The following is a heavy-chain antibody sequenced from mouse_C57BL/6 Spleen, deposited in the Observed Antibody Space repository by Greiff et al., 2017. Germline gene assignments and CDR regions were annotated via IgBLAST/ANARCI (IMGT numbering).Heavy chain of an antibody. D-gene: IGHD1-1*01. CDR1: GYTFTSYT. CDR2: INPSSGYT. CDR3: ARSVLGSAYYFDY. V-gene: IGHV1-4*01. J-gene: IGHJ2*01. Sequence: VQLQQSGAELARPGASVKMSCKASGYTFTSYTMHWVKQRPGQGLEWIGYINPSSGYTKYNQKFKDKATLTADKSSSTAYMQLSSLTSEDSAVYYCARSVLGSAYYFDYWGQGTTLTVSS.